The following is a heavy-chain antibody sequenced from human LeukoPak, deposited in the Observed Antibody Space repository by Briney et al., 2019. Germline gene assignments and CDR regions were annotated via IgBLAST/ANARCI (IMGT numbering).Heavy chain of an antibody. Sequence: GGSLRLSCAASGFTFSSYGIHWVRQAPGRGLEWLAFIQYDGSNKHYADSVRGRFTISRDNSKNTLYLQMDSLRAEDTAVYYCAKDPGGRFSDSYYYMDVWGKGTTVTVSS. V-gene: IGHV3-30*02. CDR2: IQYDGSNK. D-gene: IGHD1-26*01. CDR1: GFTFSSYG. J-gene: IGHJ6*03. CDR3: AKDPGGRFSDSYYYMDV.